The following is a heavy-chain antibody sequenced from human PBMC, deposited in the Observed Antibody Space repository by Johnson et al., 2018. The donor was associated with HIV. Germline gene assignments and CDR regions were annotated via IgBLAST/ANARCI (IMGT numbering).Heavy chain of an antibody. CDR1: GFTVSSNY. Sequence: VLLVESGGGLVQPGGSLRLSCAASGFTVSSNYMSWVRQAPGKGLEWVSVISGSGDSTGHADSVKGRFTISRDNSKNTLFLQMNSLRAEDTAVYYCANSGLRTYYYDTGVHDVFDIWGQGTMVTVSS. D-gene: IGHD3-22*01. V-gene: IGHV3-23*04. CDR3: ANSGLRTYYYDTGVHDVFDI. J-gene: IGHJ3*02. CDR2: ISGSGDST.